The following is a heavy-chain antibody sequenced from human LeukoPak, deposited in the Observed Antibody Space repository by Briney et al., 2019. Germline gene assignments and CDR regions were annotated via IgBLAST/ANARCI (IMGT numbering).Heavy chain of an antibody. Sequence: GGSLRLSCAASGFTFSSYNMNWVRQAPGKGLEWVSSISSSSSYIYYADSVKGRFTISRDNAKNSLYLQMNSLRAEDTAVYYCARDSSYYYDSSGLNDAFDIWGQGTMVTVSS. V-gene: IGHV3-21*01. CDR2: ISSSSSYI. CDR1: GFTFSSYN. CDR3: ARDSSYYYDSSGLNDAFDI. D-gene: IGHD3-22*01. J-gene: IGHJ3*02.